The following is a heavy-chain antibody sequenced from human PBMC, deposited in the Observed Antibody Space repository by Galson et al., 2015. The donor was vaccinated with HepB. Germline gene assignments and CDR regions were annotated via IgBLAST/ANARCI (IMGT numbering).Heavy chain of an antibody. D-gene: IGHD6-13*01. CDR2: IDWDDDK. CDR3: ARISSTRSYYAMGV. V-gene: IGHV2-70*11. J-gene: IGHJ6*02. CDR1: GFSLSTSGMC. Sequence: PALVKPTQTLTLTCTFSGFSLSTSGMCVSWIRQPPGKALEWLARIDWDDDKYYSTSLKTRLTISKDTSKNQVVLRMTNMDPVDTATYYCARISSTRSYYAMGVWGQGTTVTVSS.